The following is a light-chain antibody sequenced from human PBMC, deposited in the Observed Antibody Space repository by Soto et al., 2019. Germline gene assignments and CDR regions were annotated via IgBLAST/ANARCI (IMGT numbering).Light chain of an antibody. CDR1: HSVSSN. V-gene: IGKV3-11*01. J-gene: IGKJ1*01. CDR3: QQRSNWPPTWT. CDR2: HAS. Sequence: EVVLTQSPATLSLSPGERATLSCRASHSVSSNLAWYQQKPGQAPRLLIYHASNRATGIPARFSGRGSGTDFTLTISSLEAEDFAVYYCQQRSNWPPTWTFGQGTKV.